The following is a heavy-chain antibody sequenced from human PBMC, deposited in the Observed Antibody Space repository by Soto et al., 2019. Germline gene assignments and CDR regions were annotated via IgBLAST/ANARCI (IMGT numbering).Heavy chain of an antibody. J-gene: IGHJ4*02. D-gene: IGHD2-15*01. V-gene: IGHV3-23*01. CDR3: VKERIELWLIDY. Sequence: GGSLRGSCVASGFSFGAYAMSWVRQSPGKGFEWVSTISGGGRITNYADSVKGRFTTSKDTSTNTLYLHMNSLTADDTAVYYCVKERIELWLIDYWGQGTLVTVSS. CDR2: ISGGGRIT. CDR1: GFSFGAYA.